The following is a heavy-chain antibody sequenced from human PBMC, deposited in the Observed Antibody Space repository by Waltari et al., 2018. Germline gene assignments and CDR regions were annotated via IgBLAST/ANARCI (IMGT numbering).Heavy chain of an antibody. V-gene: IGHV4-59*11. J-gene: IGHJ3*02. Sequence: QVQLQESGPGLVKPSETLSLTCTVSGGSISSHYWSWIRQPPGKGLEWIGYIYYSGSTNYNPSLKSRVTISVDTSNNQFSLKLSSVTAADTAVYYCARFIGQHDAFDIWGQGTMVTVSS. CDR2: IYYSGST. CDR1: GGSISSHY. CDR3: ARFIGQHDAFDI. D-gene: IGHD1-1*01.